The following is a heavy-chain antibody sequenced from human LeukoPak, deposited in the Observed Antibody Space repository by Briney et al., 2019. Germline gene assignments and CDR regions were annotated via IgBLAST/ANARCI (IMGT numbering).Heavy chain of an antibody. D-gene: IGHD3-10*01. J-gene: IGHJ4*02. Sequence: PGGCLRLSCSASGSTFSSYAMHWVRQAPGKGLEYVSAISSNGGSTYYADSVKGRFTISRDNSKNTLYLQLSSLRAEDTAVYYCVKDRRYYYGSGSYYNNYFDYWGQGTLVTVSS. V-gene: IGHV3-64D*06. CDR2: ISSNGGST. CDR3: VKDRRYYYGSGSYYNNYFDY. CDR1: GSTFSSYA.